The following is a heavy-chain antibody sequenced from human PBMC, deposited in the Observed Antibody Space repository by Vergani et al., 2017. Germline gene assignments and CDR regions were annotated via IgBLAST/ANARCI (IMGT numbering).Heavy chain of an antibody. CDR3: ARGKDYYGSGSYVD. CDR1: GGSISSGGYS. D-gene: IGHD3-10*01. Sequence: QLQLQESGSGLVKPSQTLSLTCAVSGGSISSGGYSWSWIRQPPGKGLEWIGYIYHSGSTYYNPSLKSRVTISVDTSKNQFSLKLSSVTAADTAVYYCARGKDYYGSGSYVDWGQGTLVTVSS. CDR2: IYHSGST. V-gene: IGHV4-30-2*05. J-gene: IGHJ4*02.